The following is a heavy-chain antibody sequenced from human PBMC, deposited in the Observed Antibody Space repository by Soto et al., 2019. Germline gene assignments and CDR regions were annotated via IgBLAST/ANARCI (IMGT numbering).Heavy chain of an antibody. Sequence: CKVSGFAVGTNGVGVGFIRQPPGNALEWLALIYWNDDKRYIPSLKSRLTIPQDTSKNQVVLTITKMDPVDTATYFFAHGTPCDCRRTIIMEVLGQGTTV. D-gene: IGHD2-21*01. CDR2: IYWNDDK. J-gene: IGHJ6*01. CDR3: AHGTPCDCRRTIIMEV. CDR1: GFAVGTNGVG. V-gene: IGHV2-5*01.